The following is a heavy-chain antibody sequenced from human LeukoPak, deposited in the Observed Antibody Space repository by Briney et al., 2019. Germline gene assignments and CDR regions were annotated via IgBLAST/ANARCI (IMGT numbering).Heavy chain of an antibody. J-gene: IGHJ4*02. CDR1: GFTFSSYS. CDR2: ISSSSSTI. CDR3: VRDRGGLPVVY. V-gene: IGHV3-48*04. Sequence: GGSLRLSCAASGFTFSSYSMNWVRQAPGKGLEWVSYISSSSSTIYYADSVKGRFTISRDNARNTLLLQMKSLRAEDTAVYFCVRDRGGLPVVYWGQGSLVTVSS. D-gene: IGHD3-10*01.